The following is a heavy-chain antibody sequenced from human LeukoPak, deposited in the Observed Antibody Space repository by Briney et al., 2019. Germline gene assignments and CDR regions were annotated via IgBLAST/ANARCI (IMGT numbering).Heavy chain of an antibody. J-gene: IGHJ4*02. CDR2: ISWNSGSI. Sequence: GRSLRLSCAASGFTFDDYAMHWVRQAPGKGLEGVSGISWNSGSIGYADSVKGRFTISRDNAKNSLYLQMNSLRAEDTALYYCAKGHSGSYYDGNFDYWGQGTLVTVSS. CDR3: AKGHSGSYYDGNFDY. CDR1: GFTFDDYA. V-gene: IGHV3-9*01. D-gene: IGHD1-26*01.